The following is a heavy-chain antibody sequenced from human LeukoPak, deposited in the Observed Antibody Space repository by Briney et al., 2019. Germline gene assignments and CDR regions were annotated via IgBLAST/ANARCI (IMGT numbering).Heavy chain of an antibody. D-gene: IGHD3-10*01. Sequence: GGSLRLSCAASGFTFSSYAMSWVRQAPGKGLEWVSGIGGSGGSTYYADSVKGRFSISRDNSKNTLYLQMNSLRAEDTAVYYCAKQLGEWTSDVWGQGTTVTVSS. CDR2: IGGSGGST. CDR1: GFTFSSYA. CDR3: AKQLGEWTSDV. V-gene: IGHV3-23*01. J-gene: IGHJ6*02.